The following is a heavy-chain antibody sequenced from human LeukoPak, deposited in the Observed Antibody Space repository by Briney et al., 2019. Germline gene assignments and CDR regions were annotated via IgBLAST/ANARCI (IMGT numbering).Heavy chain of an antibody. CDR1: GFTFSSYS. CDR3: ARGDITAPNY. Sequence: GGSLRLSCAASGFTFSSYSMHWVRQAPGKGLEWVSSISSSSSYIYHGDSVKGRFTMSRDNAKNSLYLQMNSLRAEDTAVYYCARGDITAPNYWGQGTLVTVSS. J-gene: IGHJ4*02. V-gene: IGHV3-21*01. D-gene: IGHD6-13*01. CDR2: ISSSSSYI.